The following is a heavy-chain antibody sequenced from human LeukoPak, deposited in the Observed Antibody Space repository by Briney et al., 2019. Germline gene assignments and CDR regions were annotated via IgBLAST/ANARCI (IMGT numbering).Heavy chain of an antibody. V-gene: IGHV4-39*07. CDR1: RGTIILRGYY. J-gene: IGHJ4*02. Sequence: SETLSLTCSVSRGTIILRGYYWTWLRQPPGKGLEWIGSIHYSGSTYYTPSLESRVTISVDTSTNQFSLKLSSVTAADTAVYYCARDAVELNSASYSYYWGQGTLVTVSS. CDR3: ARDAVELNSASYSYY. CDR2: IHYSGST. D-gene: IGHD1-26*01.